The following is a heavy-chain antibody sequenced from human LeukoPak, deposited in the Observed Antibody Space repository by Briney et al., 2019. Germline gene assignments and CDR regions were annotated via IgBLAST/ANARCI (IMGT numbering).Heavy chain of an antibody. CDR2: INWNGEST. V-gene: IGHV3-20*01. CDR1: GFTFSSYA. Sequence: GGSLRLSCAASGFTFSSYAMSWVRQAPGKGLEWVSGINWNGESTGYADSVKGRFTISRDNAENSLFLQMNSLRVEDTALYHCAKGDRNGWYFDYWGLGTLVTVSS. D-gene: IGHD6-19*01. J-gene: IGHJ4*02. CDR3: AKGDRNGWYFDY.